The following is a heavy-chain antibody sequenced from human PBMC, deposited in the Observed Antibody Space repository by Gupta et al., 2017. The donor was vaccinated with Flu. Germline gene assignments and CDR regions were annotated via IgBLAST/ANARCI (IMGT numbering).Heavy chain of an antibody. CDR3: ARTNWPTIFGVVGSEFYYNMDV. CDR2: VSGRVDTT. J-gene: IGHJ6*03. D-gene: IGHD3-3*01. CDR1: GFTFSTYA. V-gene: IGHV3-23*01. Sequence: EVQLLDSGGGLVQPGWSLRLSCADSGFTFSTYAMCRVREAPGRGLEWVSAVSGRVDTTYNADSVKGRFTISRDNSKSTLFLQMNSLRAEDTAVYYCARTNWPTIFGVVGSEFYYNMDVWGKGTTVAVSS.